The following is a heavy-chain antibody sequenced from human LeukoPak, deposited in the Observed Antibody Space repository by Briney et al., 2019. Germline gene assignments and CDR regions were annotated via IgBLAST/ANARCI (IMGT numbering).Heavy chain of an antibody. D-gene: IGHD3-10*01. J-gene: IGHJ6*03. CDR1: GGSIRGSNFY. CDR3: ARERTGRWYYMDV. V-gene: IGHV4-39*07. CDR2: IYYSGTT. Sequence: SETLSLTCTVSGGSIRGSNFYWGWIRQPPGKGREWSANIYYSGTTYYTPSLKSRVTISIDTSKNQFSLELTSVTAADTAVYYCARERTGRWYYMDVWGKGTTVTVSS.